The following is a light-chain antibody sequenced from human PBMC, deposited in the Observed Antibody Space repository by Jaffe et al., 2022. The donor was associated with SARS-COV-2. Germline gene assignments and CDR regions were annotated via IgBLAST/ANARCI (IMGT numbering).Light chain of an antibody. Sequence: QSVLTQPPSVSGAPGQRVTISCTGSSSNIGAGYDVHWYQQLPGTAPKLLIYANSNRPSGVPDRFSASKSGTSASLAITGLQAEDEADYYCQSYDSSLSGYVFGGGTKLTVL. CDR3: QSYDSSLSGYV. CDR1: SSNIGAGYD. V-gene: IGLV1-40*01. J-gene: IGLJ3*02. CDR2: ANS.